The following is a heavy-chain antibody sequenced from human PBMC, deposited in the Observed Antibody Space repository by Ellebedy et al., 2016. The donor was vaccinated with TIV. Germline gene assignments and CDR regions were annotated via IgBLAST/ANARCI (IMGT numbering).Heavy chain of an antibody. CDR3: ATMPTVHAFDI. Sequence: SETLSLTXAVYGGSFSGYYWSWIRQSPGKGLEWIGEINHSGSTNYNPSLKSRVTMSVDASKNQFSLKLSSVTAADTAVYYCATMPTVHAFDIWGQGAMVTVSS. CDR2: INHSGST. J-gene: IGHJ3*02. D-gene: IGHD4-11*01. CDR1: GGSFSGYY. V-gene: IGHV4-34*01.